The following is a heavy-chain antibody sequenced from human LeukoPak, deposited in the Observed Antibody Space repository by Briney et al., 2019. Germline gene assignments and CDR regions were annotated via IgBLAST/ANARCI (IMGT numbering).Heavy chain of an antibody. D-gene: IGHD4-23*01. Sequence: ASVKVSCKTSGYTFTVYQMHWVRQAPGQGLEWMGWINPNSGGRNYAQKFQGGVTMTSDTSISTVYMELSSLRSDDTAVYYCARDYYGGNPDYWGQGTLVTVSS. CDR2: INPNSGGR. CDR1: GYTFTVYQ. J-gene: IGHJ4*02. CDR3: ARDYYGGNPDY. V-gene: IGHV1-2*02.